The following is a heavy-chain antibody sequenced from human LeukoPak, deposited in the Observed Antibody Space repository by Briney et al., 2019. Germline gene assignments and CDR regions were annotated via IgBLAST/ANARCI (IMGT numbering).Heavy chain of an antibody. J-gene: IGHJ4*02. D-gene: IGHD6-19*01. Sequence: GGSLRLSCAASGFTVSSNHMSWVRQAPGKGLEWVSVIYSGGSTYYADSVKGRFTISRDNSKNTLYLQMNSLRAEDTAVYYCARAERVWFSYYFDYWGQGTLVTVSS. CDR3: ARAERVWFSYYFDY. CDR1: GFTVSSNH. V-gene: IGHV3-66*01. CDR2: IYSGGST.